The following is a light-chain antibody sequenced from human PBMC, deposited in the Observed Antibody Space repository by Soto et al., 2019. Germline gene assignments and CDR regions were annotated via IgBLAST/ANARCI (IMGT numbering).Light chain of an antibody. J-gene: IGKJ3*01. CDR1: QSVSSSY. V-gene: IGKV3-20*01. CDR3: RQYSRSPPEFT. Sequence: EIVLTQSPGTRSVSPGERVTLSCRASQSVSSSYLAWYQQRPGQAPRLLIFGASYRATGIPDRFSGSGSGTDFTLTISRLEPEDVAVYYCRQYSRSPPEFTFGTGTKVDSK. CDR2: GAS.